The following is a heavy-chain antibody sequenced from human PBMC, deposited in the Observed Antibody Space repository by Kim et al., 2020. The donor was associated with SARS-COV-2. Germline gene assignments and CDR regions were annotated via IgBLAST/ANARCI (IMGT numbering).Heavy chain of an antibody. V-gene: IGHV3-48*02. CDR2: ISSSSSTI. CDR3: AGDLTQGLWLPGDGMDV. Sequence: GGSLRLSCAASGFTFSSYSMNWVRQAPGKGLEWVSYISSSSSTIYYADSVKGRFTISRDNAKNSLYLQMNSLRDEDTAVYYCAGDLTQGLWLPGDGMDVWGQGTTVTVSS. J-gene: IGHJ6*02. D-gene: IGHD5-18*01. CDR1: GFTFSSYS.